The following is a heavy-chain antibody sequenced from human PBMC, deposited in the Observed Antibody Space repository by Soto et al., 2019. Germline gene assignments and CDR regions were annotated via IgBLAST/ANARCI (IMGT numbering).Heavy chain of an antibody. D-gene: IGHD3-22*01. CDR2: IYPGDSDT. Sequence: GESLKISCKGSGYSFTSYWIGWVRPLPGKGLEWMGIIYPGDSDTRYSPSFQGQVTISADKSISTAYLQWSSLKASDTAMYYCARLPGYYDSSGYNPFYYGMDVWGQGTTVTVSS. CDR1: GYSFTSYW. CDR3: ARLPGYYDSSGYNPFYYGMDV. J-gene: IGHJ6*02. V-gene: IGHV5-51*01.